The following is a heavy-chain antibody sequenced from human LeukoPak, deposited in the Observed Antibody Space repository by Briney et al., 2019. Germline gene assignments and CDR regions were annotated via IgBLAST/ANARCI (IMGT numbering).Heavy chain of an antibody. CDR1: GYTFTSYG. Sequence: ASVKVSCKASGYTFTSYGISWVRQAPGQGLEWMGWISAYNGNTNYAQKLQGRVTMTSDTSTSTAYMELRSLRSDDTAVYYCAREPLSGSSYYFDYWGQGTLVTVSS. CDR2: ISAYNGNT. V-gene: IGHV1-18*01. D-gene: IGHD1-26*01. CDR3: AREPLSGSSYYFDY. J-gene: IGHJ4*02.